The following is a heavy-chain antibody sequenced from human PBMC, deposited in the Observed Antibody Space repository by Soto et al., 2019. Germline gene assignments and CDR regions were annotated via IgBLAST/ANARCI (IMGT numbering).Heavy chain of an antibody. V-gene: IGHV3-33*06. CDR2: IWYDGSKK. D-gene: IGHD2-21*02. Sequence: QVQLVESGGGVVQPGRSLRLSCAASGFTFSTYGIHWVRQAPGKGLEWLAVIWYDGSKKYYADSVQGRFTISRDNSKNTGYLQMNSLRAEYTAVYYCVKDHCGGDCYSNPYFDYWGQGTLVTVSS. CDR1: GFTFSTYG. CDR3: VKDHCGGDCYSNPYFDY. J-gene: IGHJ4*02.